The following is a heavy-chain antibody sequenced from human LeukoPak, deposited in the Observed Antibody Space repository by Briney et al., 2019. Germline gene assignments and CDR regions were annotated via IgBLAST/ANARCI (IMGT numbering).Heavy chain of an antibody. D-gene: IGHD3-22*01. J-gene: IGHJ5*02. Sequence: SETLSLTCTVSGYSISSGYYWGWIRQPPGKGLEWIGSIYHSGSTNYNPSLKSRVTISVDTSKNQFSLKLSSVTAADTAVYYCARGGGYDSSGYFDPWGQGTLVTVSS. V-gene: IGHV4-38-2*02. CDR2: IYHSGST. CDR1: GYSISSGYY. CDR3: ARGGGYDSSGYFDP.